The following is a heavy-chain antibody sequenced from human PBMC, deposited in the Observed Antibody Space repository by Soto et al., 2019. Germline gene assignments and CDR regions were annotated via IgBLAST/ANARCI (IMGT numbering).Heavy chain of an antibody. CDR2: IYYSGST. CDR3: ARVPWRYDFSRNWFDP. D-gene: IGHD3-3*01. CDR1: GGSISSYD. J-gene: IGHJ5*02. Sequence: PSETLSLACTVSGGSISSYDWSWIRQPPGKGLEWIGYIYYSGSTNYNPSLKSRVTISVDTSKNQFSLKLSSVTAADTAVYYCARVPWRYDFSRNWFDPWGQGTLVTVSS. V-gene: IGHV4-59*12.